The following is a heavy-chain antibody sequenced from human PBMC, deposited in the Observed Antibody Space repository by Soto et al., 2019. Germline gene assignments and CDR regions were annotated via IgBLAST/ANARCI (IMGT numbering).Heavy chain of an antibody. D-gene: IGHD3-22*01. Sequence: ASVKVSCKASGYTFTSYYMHWVRQAPGQGLEWMGIINPSGGSTSYAQKFQGRVTMTRDTSTSTVYMELSSLRSEDTAVYYCAKDGGTMIVVDYIPFDYWGQGTLVTVSS. CDR2: INPSGGST. V-gene: IGHV1-46*01. J-gene: IGHJ4*02. CDR1: GYTFTSYY. CDR3: AKDGGTMIVVDYIPFDY.